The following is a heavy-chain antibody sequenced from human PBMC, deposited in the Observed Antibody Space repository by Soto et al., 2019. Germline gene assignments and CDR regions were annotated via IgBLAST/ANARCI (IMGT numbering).Heavy chain of an antibody. V-gene: IGHV4-4*02. CDR1: GGSISSSNW. CDR2: IYHSGST. CDR3: ARVLGNDAFDI. Sequence: QVQLQESGPGLVKPSGTLSLTCAVSGGSISSSNWWSWVRQPPGKGLEWIGEIYHSGSTNYNPSRTSRVTISVDKSKNQFSLKLSSVTAADTDVYYCARVLGNDAFDIWGQGTMVTVSS. D-gene: IGHD3-3*02. J-gene: IGHJ3*02.